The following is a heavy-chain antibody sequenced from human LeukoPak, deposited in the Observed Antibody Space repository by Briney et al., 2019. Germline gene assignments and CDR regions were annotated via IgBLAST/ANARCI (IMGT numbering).Heavy chain of an antibody. J-gene: IGHJ4*02. D-gene: IGHD3-22*01. Sequence: ASVKVSCKASGGTFSSYTISWVRQAPGQGLEWMGRIIPILGIANYAQKFQGRVTITADKSTSTAYMELSSLRSEDTAVYYCARSTYYYDSSGYYPMDYWGQGTLVTVSS. CDR2: IIPILGIA. V-gene: IGHV1-69*02. CDR1: GGTFSSYT. CDR3: ARSTYYYDSSGYYPMDY.